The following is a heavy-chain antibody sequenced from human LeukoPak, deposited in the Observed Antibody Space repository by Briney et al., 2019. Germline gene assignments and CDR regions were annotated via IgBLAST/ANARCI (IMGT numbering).Heavy chain of an antibody. D-gene: IGHD6-13*01. Sequence: ASVKVSCKASGYTFTSYYMHWVRQAPGQGLEWMGLINPTGDSTGYAQKFQGRVTMTRDMSTSTVYMELSSLRSEDTAVYYCARDLRIAAAGGYWFDPWGQGTLVTVSS. CDR2: INPTGDST. V-gene: IGHV1-46*01. J-gene: IGHJ5*02. CDR1: GYTFTSYY. CDR3: ARDLRIAAAGGYWFDP.